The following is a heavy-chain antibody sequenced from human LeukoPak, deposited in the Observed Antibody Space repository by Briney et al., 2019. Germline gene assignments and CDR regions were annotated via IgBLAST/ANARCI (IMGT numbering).Heavy chain of an antibody. Sequence: TGGSLRLSCAASGFTFSSYAMSWVRQAPGKGLEWVSAISGSGGSTYYADSVKGRFTISRDNSKNTLYLQMNSLRAEDTAVYYCAKVLPDYYDSSGYSPTFDYWGQGTLVTVSS. J-gene: IGHJ4*02. V-gene: IGHV3-23*01. CDR1: GFTFSSYA. CDR3: AKVLPDYYDSSGYSPTFDY. D-gene: IGHD3-22*01. CDR2: ISGSGGST.